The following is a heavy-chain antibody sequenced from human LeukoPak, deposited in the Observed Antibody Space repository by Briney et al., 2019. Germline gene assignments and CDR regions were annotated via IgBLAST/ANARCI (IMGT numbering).Heavy chain of an antibody. CDR1: GDSVSSKSVS. D-gene: IGHD7-27*01. CDR3: VRDFNWAFDY. J-gene: IGHJ4*02. CDR2: TRLRSTWNT. Sequence: SQTLSLTFAISGDSVSSKSVSWNWIRQSPSRGLEYLGRTRLRSTWNTFYSLSVQGRITINADTSRHQVSLRLNSMTPEDTALYYCVRDFNWAFDYWGQGPLVTVSA. V-gene: IGHV6-1*01.